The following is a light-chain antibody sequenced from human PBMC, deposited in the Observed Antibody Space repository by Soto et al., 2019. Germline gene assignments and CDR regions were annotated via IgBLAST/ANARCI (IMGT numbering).Light chain of an antibody. CDR3: QQYLQWPRT. Sequence: DIVLTQSPATLSLSPGERATLSCRASQSVSRKLAWYQQKPGQAPRLLIYDASNRATGIPARFSGSGSGTDFTLTISSLESEDFAVYYCQQYLQWPRTFGQGTKVDI. CDR1: QSVSRK. J-gene: IGKJ1*01. CDR2: DAS. V-gene: IGKV3-11*01.